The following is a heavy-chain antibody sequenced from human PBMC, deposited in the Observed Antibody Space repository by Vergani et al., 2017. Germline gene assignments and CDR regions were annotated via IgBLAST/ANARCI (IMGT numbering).Heavy chain of an antibody. CDR1: GGTFNIYS. V-gene: IGHV1-69*12. CDR2: ITPFFPTG. J-gene: IGHJ6*02. D-gene: IGHD7-27*01. CDR3: ASPRTAENPPKPLYYFYGLDV. Sequence: QVQLVQSGAEVKKPGSSVKVSCKASGGTFNIYSVSWLRQAPGQGLEWMGGITPFFPTGHYALKFQGRVTITADESATTVYMELSSLRSEDTAVYYCASPRTAENPPKPLYYFYGLDVWGQGTTVTVSS.